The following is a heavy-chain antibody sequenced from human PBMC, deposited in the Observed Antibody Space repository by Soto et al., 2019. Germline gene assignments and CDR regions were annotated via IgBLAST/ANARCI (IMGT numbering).Heavy chain of an antibody. Sequence: QVHLVQSGAEVKKPGASVKVSCKTSGYTFSSYPMHWVRQAPGQGLEWLGWINTGNGDTKYSEKFQGRLTITRDTSASTASLQLSSLRSEDTAVYYCARDRGFFGYWGQGTLVTVSS. CDR2: INTGNGDT. V-gene: IGHV1-3*04. J-gene: IGHJ4*02. D-gene: IGHD3-10*01. CDR3: ARDRGFFGY. CDR1: GYTFSSYP.